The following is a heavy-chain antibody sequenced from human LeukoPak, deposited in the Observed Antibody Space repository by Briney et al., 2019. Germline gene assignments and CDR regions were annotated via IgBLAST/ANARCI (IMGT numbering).Heavy chain of an antibody. Sequence: GGSLRLSCAASGFTFSSYAMSWVRQAPGKGLEWVSGISGSGPYTFYTDSVKGRFTISRDSSKNTLYLQMNILTPNDTALYYCAKHGYCSGISCFFDFWGQGTLVTVSS. V-gene: IGHV3-23*01. CDR1: GFTFSSYA. CDR3: AKHGYCSGISCFFDF. J-gene: IGHJ4*02. CDR2: ISGSGPYT. D-gene: IGHD2-2*03.